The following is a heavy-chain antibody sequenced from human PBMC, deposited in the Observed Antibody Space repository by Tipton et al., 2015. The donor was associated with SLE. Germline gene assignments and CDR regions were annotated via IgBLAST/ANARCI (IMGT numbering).Heavy chain of an antibody. J-gene: IGHJ4*02. CDR3: ATFGADSA. D-gene: IGHD3-10*01. V-gene: IGHV3-23*01. Sequence: SLRLSCAASGFTFSSYAMNWVRQAPGKGLEWVSGISGSGGSTYYADSLQGRFTISRDNSKNTLYLQMNTLRAEDTAVYYCATFGADSAWGPGTPVTVSS. CDR1: GFTFSSYA. CDR2: ISGSGGST.